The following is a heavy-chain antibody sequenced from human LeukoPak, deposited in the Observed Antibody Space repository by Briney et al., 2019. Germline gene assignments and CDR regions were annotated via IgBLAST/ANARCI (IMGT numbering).Heavy chain of an antibody. D-gene: IGHD5-12*01. V-gene: IGHV3-21*01. CDR1: GFTFSSYS. J-gene: IGHJ6*03. Sequence: PGGSLRLSCAASGFTFSSYSMNWVRQAPGKGLEWVSSISSSSSYIYYADSVKGRFTISRDNSKNTLYLQMNSLRAEDTAVYYCAKARGYSGYETNYYYYYMDVWGKGTTVTISS. CDR3: AKARGYSGYETNYYYYYMDV. CDR2: ISSSSSYI.